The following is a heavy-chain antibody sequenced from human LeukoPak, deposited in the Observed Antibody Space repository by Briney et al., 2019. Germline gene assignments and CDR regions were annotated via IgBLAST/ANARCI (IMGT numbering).Heavy chain of an antibody. CDR1: GYTFTSYG. CDR2: ISAYNGNT. J-gene: IGHJ4*02. D-gene: IGHD3-22*01. Sequence: ASVKVSCKASGYTFTSYGISWVRQAPGQGLEWMGWISAYNGNTNYAQKLQGRVTMTTDTSTSTAYMELRSLRSDDTAVYYCARASQRKGAYYYDSSGYSWFDYWGQGTLVTVSS. V-gene: IGHV1-18*01. CDR3: ARASQRKGAYYYDSSGYSWFDY.